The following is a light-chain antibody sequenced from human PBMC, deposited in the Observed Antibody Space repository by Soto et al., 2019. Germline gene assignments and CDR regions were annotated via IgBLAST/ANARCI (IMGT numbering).Light chain of an antibody. V-gene: IGKV1-5*01. Sequence: DIQITQSPSTLSASLGDRVTNTCRASQSISSWLAWYQQKPGKAPKLLIYDASSLESGVPSRFSGSGSGTEFTLTISSLQPDDFATYYCQQYNSYSLTFGQGTKVDIK. CDR3: QQYNSYSLT. CDR1: QSISSW. CDR2: DAS. J-gene: IGKJ1*01.